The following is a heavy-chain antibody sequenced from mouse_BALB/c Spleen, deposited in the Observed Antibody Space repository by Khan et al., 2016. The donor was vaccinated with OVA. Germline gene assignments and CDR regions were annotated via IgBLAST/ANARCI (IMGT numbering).Heavy chain of an antibody. CDR1: GYSITSDYA. V-gene: IGHV3-2*02. CDR2: ISYSGSS. CDR3: ARGRTY. Sequence: EVQLQESGPGLVKPSQSLSLTCTVTGYSITSDYAWNWIRQFPGNKLEWMGYISYSGSSSYHPSLKSRIPITRDTSKNQFFLQLNSVTTEDTATYYCARGRTYWGQGTSVTVSS. J-gene: IGHJ4*01.